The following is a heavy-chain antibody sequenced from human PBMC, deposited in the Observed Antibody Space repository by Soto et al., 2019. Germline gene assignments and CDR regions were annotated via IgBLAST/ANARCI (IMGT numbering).Heavy chain of an antibody. D-gene: IGHD5-18*01. V-gene: IGHV3-21*01. J-gene: IGHJ4*02. CDR2: ISSSSSYI. CDR1: GFTFSSYS. Sequence: EVQLVESGGGLVKPGGSLRLSCAASGFTFSSYSMNWVRQAPGKGLDWVSAISSSSSYIYYADSVKGRFTISRDTAKNSLYLQMNSLRAEDTAVLCCARDGRYRYGHDYWGQGTLVTVSS. CDR3: ARDGRYRYGHDY.